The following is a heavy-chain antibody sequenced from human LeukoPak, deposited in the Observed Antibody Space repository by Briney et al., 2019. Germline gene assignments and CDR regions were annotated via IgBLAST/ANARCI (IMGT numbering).Heavy chain of an antibody. Sequence: SETLSLTCTVSGGSISSSDYYWGWIRQPPGKGLEWIGSIYYSVTTYYNPSLKSRVTISVDTSKNQFSLKLNSVTAADTAVYYCARVITAMVQRYYYYYMDVWGKGTTVTVSS. J-gene: IGHJ6*03. CDR3: ARVITAMVQRYYYYYMDV. V-gene: IGHV4-39*07. D-gene: IGHD5-18*01. CDR2: IYYSVTT. CDR1: GGSISSSDYY.